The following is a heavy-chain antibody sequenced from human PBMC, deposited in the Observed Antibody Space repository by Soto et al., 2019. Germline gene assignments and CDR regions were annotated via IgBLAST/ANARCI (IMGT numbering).Heavy chain of an antibody. CDR3: ASLAWGSRAAVDI. V-gene: IGHV1-18*01. D-gene: IGHD7-27*01. Sequence: ASVKVSCKASGYTFTSYGISWVRQAPGQGLEWMGWIRAYNGNTNYAQKLQGRVTMPTDTSTSTAYMELRRLRSDDTAVYYCASLAWGSRAAVDIWGQGIMVTVSS. CDR2: IRAYNGNT. J-gene: IGHJ3*02. CDR1: GYTFTSYG.